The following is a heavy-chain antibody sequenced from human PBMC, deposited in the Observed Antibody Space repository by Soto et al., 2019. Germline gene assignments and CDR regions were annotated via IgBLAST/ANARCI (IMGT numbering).Heavy chain of an antibody. CDR3: ARVAGYSRSWYAY. V-gene: IGHV1-8*01. J-gene: IGHJ4*02. CDR1: GYTFTSYD. D-gene: IGHD6-13*01. Sequence: ASVKHSCKASGYTFTSYDINWVRQATGQGLERMGWMNPNSGNTGYAQKFQGRVTMTRNTSISTAYMELSSLRSEDTAVYYCARVAGYSRSWYAYWGQGTLVTVSS. CDR2: MNPNSGNT.